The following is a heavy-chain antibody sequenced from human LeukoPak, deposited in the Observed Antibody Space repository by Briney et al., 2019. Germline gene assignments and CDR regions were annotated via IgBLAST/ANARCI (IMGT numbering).Heavy chain of an antibody. D-gene: IGHD6-19*01. V-gene: IGHV1-8*01. Sequence: ASVKVSCKASGYTFTKYDINWVRQAPGQGLEWMGWSSPIDGKPGYARKFQGRGTMTSDTSTGTVYMDMSSLTSEDTAVYYCVRVTSGRLDFDYWGQGTQVTVSS. CDR1: GYTFTKYD. CDR2: SSPIDGKP. CDR3: VRVTSGRLDFDY. J-gene: IGHJ4*02.